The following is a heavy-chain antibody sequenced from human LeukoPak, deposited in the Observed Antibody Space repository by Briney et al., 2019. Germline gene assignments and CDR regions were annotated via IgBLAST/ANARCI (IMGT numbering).Heavy chain of an antibody. J-gene: IGHJ4*02. CDR2: IFYSGST. CDR1: GGSIRNYY. D-gene: IGHD3-22*01. CDR3: ARGWDSSGYYYFDY. V-gene: IGHV4-59*08. Sequence: SETLSLTCTVSGGSIRNYYWSWIRQPPGKGLEWIGYIFYSGSTNYNPSLKSRVTISVDTSKNQFSLKLSSVTAADTAVYYCARGWDSSGYYYFDYWGQGTLVTVSS.